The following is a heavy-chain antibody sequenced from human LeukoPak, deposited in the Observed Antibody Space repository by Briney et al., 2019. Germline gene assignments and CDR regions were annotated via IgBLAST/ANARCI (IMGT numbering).Heavy chain of an antibody. D-gene: IGHD2-2*01. V-gene: IGHV4-34*01. J-gene: IGHJ4*02. CDR1: GGSFSGYY. CDR3: ARAGDIVVVPAAIKDGYFDY. Sequence: SETLSLTCAVYGGSFSGYYWSWIRQPPGKGLEWIGEINHSGSTNYNPSLKSRVTISVDTSKNQFSLKLSSVTAADTAVYYCARAGDIVVVPAAIKDGYFDYWGQGTLVTLSS. CDR2: INHSGST.